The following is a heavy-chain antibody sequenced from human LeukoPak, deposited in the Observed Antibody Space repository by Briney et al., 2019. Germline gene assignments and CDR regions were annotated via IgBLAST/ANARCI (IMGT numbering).Heavy chain of an antibody. CDR1: GYTFTSYY. CDR3: ARDPGIAAAGTFTYYYYYMDV. V-gene: IGHV1-46*01. J-gene: IGHJ6*03. Sequence: ASVKVSCKASGYTFTSYYMHWVRQAPGQGLEWMGIINPSGGSTSYAQKFQGRVTMTRDMSTSTVYMELSSLRSEDTAVYYCARDPGIAAAGTFTYYYYYMDVWGKGTRSPSP. CDR2: INPSGGST. D-gene: IGHD6-13*01.